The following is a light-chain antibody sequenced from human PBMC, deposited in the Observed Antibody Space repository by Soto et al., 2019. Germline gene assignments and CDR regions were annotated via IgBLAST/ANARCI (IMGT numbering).Light chain of an antibody. V-gene: IGKV3-20*01. CDR2: GAS. Sequence: EIVLTQSPGTLSLSPGERATLSCRASQSVSSSYLAWYQQKPGQAPRLLIYGASSRATGIPARFSGSGSGTDFTLTISRLEPEDFAVYYCQQYGSSPRVTFGGGTKVEIQ. CDR1: QSVSSSY. J-gene: IGKJ4*01. CDR3: QQYGSSPRVT.